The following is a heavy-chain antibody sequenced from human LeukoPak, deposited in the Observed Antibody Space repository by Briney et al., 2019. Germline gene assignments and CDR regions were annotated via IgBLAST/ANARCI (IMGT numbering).Heavy chain of an antibody. Sequence: SVKVSCKASGYTFTSYGISWVRQAPGQGLEWMGGIIPIFGTANYAQKFQGRVTITADESTSTAYMELSSLRSEDTAVYYCARDEVGRHYWGQGTLVTVSS. V-gene: IGHV1-69*13. CDR3: ARDEVGRHY. CDR2: IIPIFGTA. J-gene: IGHJ4*02. CDR1: GYTFTSYG.